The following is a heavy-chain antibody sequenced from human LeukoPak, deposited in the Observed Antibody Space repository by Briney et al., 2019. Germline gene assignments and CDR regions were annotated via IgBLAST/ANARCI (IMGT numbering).Heavy chain of an antibody. CDR3: ARALGRHAFDI. Sequence: SETLSLTCTVSGGSISSGSYYWSWIRQPAGKGLEWIGRIYTSGSTNYNPSLKSRVTISVDTSKNQFSLKLSSVTAADTAVYYCARALGRHAFDIWGQGTMVTVSS. CDR2: IYTSGST. CDR1: GGSISSGSYY. D-gene: IGHD1-1*01. V-gene: IGHV4-61*02. J-gene: IGHJ3*02.